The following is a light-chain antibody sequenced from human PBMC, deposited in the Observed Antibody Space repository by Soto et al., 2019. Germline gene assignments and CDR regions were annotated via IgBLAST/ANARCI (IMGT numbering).Light chain of an antibody. J-gene: IGKJ1*01. CDR1: QNLGTMY. CDR2: SAS. CDR3: QQYGGSPRT. V-gene: IGKV3-20*01. Sequence: EIVLTQSPGTLSLSPGERGTLSCRASQNLGTMYLAWFQQKSGQAPRLLIYSASRRATGIPDRFSGSGSGTAFTLTINRVEPEDFAVYFCQQYGGSPRTFGQGTKVEIK.